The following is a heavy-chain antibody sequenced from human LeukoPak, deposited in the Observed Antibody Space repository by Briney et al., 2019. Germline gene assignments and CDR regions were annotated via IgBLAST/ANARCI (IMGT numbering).Heavy chain of an antibody. D-gene: IGHD3-16*02. CDR1: GGSFSGYY. V-gene: IGHV4-34*01. J-gene: IGHJ4*02. CDR2: INHSGST. Sequence: PSETLSLTCAVYGGSFSGYYWSWIRQPPGKGLEWIGEINHSGSTNYNPSLKSRATISVDTSKNQFSLKLSSVTAADTAVYYCARGRRITFGGVIVPRPINFDYWGQGTLVTVSS. CDR3: ARGRRITFGGVIVPRPINFDY.